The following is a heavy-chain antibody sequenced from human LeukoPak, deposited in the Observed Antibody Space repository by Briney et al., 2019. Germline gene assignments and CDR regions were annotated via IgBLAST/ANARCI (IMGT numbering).Heavy chain of an antibody. V-gene: IGHV4-59*01. CDR1: GGSISSYY. D-gene: IGHD2-15*01. Sequence: SSETLSLTCTVSGGSISSYYWSWIRQPPGKGLEWIGYIYYSGSTNYNPSLKSRVTISVDTSKNQFSLKLSSVTAADTAVYYCARELGYCSGGSCYAVMDVWGKGTTVTISS. CDR3: ARELGYCSGGSCYAVMDV. J-gene: IGHJ6*03. CDR2: IYYSGST.